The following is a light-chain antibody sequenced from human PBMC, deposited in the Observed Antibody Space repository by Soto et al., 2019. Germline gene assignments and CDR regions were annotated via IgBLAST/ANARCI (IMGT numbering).Light chain of an antibody. CDR1: SSDVGSYNL. J-gene: IGLJ2*01. CDR2: EVS. CDR3: SSYTSSSTVV. V-gene: IGLV2-14*02. Sequence: QSALTQPASVSGSSGQSITISCTGTSSDVGSYNLVSWHQQHPGKAPKLIIYEVSNRPSGVSNRFSGSKSGNTASLTISGLQAEDEADYYCSSYTSSSTVVFGGGTKLTVL.